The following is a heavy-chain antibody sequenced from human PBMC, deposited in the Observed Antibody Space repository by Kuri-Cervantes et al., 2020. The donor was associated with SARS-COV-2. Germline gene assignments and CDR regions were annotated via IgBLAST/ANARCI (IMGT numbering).Heavy chain of an antibody. CDR3: ARQGGYYGMGV. D-gene: IGHD3-22*01. CDR2: IYYSGST. J-gene: IGHJ6*02. Sequence: GSLRLSCSVSGGSISSRSYYWGWIRQPPGKGLEWIGSIYYSGSTNYNPTLKSRVTISVDTSTNQFFLNLTSVTAADTAVYYCARQGGYYGMGVRGQGTTVTVSS. V-gene: IGHV4-39*01. CDR1: GGSISSRSYY.